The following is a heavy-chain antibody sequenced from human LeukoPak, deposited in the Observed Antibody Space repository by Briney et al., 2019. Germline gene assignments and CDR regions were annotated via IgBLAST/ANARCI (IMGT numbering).Heavy chain of an antibody. J-gene: IGHJ2*01. CDR3: ARVITSVRRLVYWYFDL. CDR1: GFTFSSYW. D-gene: IGHD3-10*02. V-gene: IGHV3-7*04. Sequence: GGSLRLSCAASGFTFSSYWMTWVRQAPGKGLEWVANINEDGTGKYYVGSVKGRFTISRDNAKNSLDLQVNSLRAEDTAVYYCARVITSVRRLVYWYFDLWGRGTLVTVSS. CDR2: INEDGTGK.